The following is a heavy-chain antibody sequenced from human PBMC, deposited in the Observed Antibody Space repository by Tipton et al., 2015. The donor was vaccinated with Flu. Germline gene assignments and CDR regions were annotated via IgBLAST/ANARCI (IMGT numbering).Heavy chain of an antibody. CDR3: ARAPDSIVGATVFDY. Sequence: LRLSCTVSGGSISSYYWSWIRQPPGKGLEWIGYIYYSGSTNYNPSLKSRVTISVDTSKNQFSLKLSSATAADTAVYYCARAPDSIVGATVFDYWGQGTLVTVSS. CDR2: IYYSGST. CDR1: GGSISSYY. V-gene: IGHV4-59*01. J-gene: IGHJ4*02. D-gene: IGHD1-26*01.